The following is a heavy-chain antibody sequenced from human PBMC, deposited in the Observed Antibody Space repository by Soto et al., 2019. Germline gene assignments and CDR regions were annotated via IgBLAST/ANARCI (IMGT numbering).Heavy chain of an antibody. CDR1: GFTFSSYA. CDR2: IRSKANSYAT. V-gene: IGHV3-73*01. Sequence: EVQLLESGGGLVQPGGSLRLSCAASGFTFSSYAMSWVRQAPGKGLEWVGRIRSKANSYATAYAASVKGRFTISRDDSKNTAYLQMNSLKTEDTAVYYCSAYYDSEYWGQGTLVTVSS. CDR3: SAYYDSEY. J-gene: IGHJ4*02. D-gene: IGHD3-22*01.